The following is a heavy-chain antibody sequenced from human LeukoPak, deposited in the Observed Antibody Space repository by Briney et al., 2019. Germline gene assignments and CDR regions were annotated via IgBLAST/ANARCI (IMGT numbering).Heavy chain of an antibody. J-gene: IGHJ4*02. V-gene: IGHV3-49*04. Sequence: GGSLRLSCTASGFTFGDYAMSWVRQAPGKGLEWVGFIRSKAYGGTTEYAASVKGRFTISRDDSKSIAYLQMNSLKTEDTAVYYCTRGGSYDYTGIDYWGQGTLVTVSS. D-gene: IGHD5-12*01. CDR2: IRSKAYGGTT. CDR3: TRGGSYDYTGIDY. CDR1: GFTFGDYA.